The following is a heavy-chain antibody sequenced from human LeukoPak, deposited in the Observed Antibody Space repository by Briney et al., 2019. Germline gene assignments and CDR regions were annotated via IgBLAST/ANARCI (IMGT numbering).Heavy chain of an antibody. V-gene: IGHV4-59*01. Sequence: SETLSLTCTVSGGSISSYYWSWIRQPPGKGLGWIGYIYYSGSTNYNPSLKSRVTISVDTSKNQFSLKLSSVTAADTAVYYCARGRDGYNELDYWGQGTLVTVSS. CDR2: IYYSGST. CDR3: ARGRDGYNELDY. CDR1: GGSISSYY. D-gene: IGHD5-24*01. J-gene: IGHJ4*02.